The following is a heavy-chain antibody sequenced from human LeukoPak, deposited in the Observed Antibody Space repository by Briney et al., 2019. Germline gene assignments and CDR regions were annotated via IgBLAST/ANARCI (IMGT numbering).Heavy chain of an antibody. CDR1: GDSISSYY. V-gene: IGHV4-4*07. Sequence: PSETLSLTCTVSGDSISSYYWSWIRQPAGKGLEWIGRIYTSGSTNYNPSLKSRVTISVDTSKNQFSLKLSSVTAADTAVYYCARGAYDFWSGDASGAFDIWGQGTMVTVSS. CDR3: ARGAYDFWSGDASGAFDI. D-gene: IGHD3-3*01. J-gene: IGHJ3*02. CDR2: IYTSGST.